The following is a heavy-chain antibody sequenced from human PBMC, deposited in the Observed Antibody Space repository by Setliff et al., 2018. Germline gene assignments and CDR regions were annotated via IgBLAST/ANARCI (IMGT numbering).Heavy chain of an antibody. D-gene: IGHD3-3*02. Sequence: GASVKVSCKTSGYTFTNFGINWVRQAPGQGLEWMGWNSAYAQKFQGRVTMTTDTPTSTAYMELRSLRSDDTAVYYCARDVFSGPGSLLESFDWGQGTLVTVSS. CDR3: ARDVFSGPGSLLESFD. CDR2: NSA. V-gene: IGHV1-18*01. CDR1: GYTFTNFG. J-gene: IGHJ4*02.